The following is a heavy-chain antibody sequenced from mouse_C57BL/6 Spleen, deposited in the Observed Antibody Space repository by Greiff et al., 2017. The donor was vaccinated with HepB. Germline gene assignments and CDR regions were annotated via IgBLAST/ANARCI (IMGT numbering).Heavy chain of an antibody. Sequence: QVHVKHPGAELVKPGASVKLSCKASGYTFTSYWMQWVKQRPGQGLEWIGEIDPSDSYTNYNQKFKGKATLTVDTSSSTAYMQLSSLTSEDSAVYYCASYGYDTAYWGQGTLVTVSA. D-gene: IGHD2-2*01. CDR2: IDPSDSYT. CDR1: GYTFTSYW. V-gene: IGHV1-50*01. J-gene: IGHJ3*01. CDR3: ASYGYDTAY.